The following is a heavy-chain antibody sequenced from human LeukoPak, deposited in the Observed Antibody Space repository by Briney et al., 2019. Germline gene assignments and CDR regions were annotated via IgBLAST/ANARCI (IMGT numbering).Heavy chain of an antibody. V-gene: IGHV1-46*01. D-gene: IGHD1-26*01. J-gene: IGHJ4*02. CDR2: INPSGGST. CDR1: GYTFTSYY. Sequence: ASVKVSCKASGYTFTSYYMHWVRQAPGQGLEWMGIINPSGGSTSYAQKFQGRVTMTRDTSTSTVYMELSSLRSEDKAGYYCASGVGATTRSVSYFDYWGQGTLVTVSS. CDR3: ASGVGATTRSVSYFDY.